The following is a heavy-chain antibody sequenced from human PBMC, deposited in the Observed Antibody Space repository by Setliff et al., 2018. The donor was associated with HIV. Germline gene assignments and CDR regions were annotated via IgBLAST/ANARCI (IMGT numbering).Heavy chain of an antibody. CDR1: GYSFTSYW. CDR3: ARLSTTVTPYYGMDV. V-gene: IGHV5-51*01. CDR2: IYPGDSDT. J-gene: IGHJ6*02. Sequence: GESLKISCKGSGYSFTSYWIGWVRQMPGKGLEWMGIIYPGDSDTRYSPSFQGQVTISADKSISTAYLQWSSLKASDTAMYYRARLSTTVTPYYGMDVWGQGTTVTVSS. D-gene: IGHD4-17*01.